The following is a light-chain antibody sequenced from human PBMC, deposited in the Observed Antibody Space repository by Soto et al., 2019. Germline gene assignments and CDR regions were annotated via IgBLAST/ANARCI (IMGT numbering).Light chain of an antibody. J-gene: IGKJ1*01. CDR1: HSVSSNY. CDR3: QQYGISPT. Sequence: EIVLTQSPGTLSLSPGERATLSCRSSHSVSSNYLAWYQQKPGQAPRLLIYDVSSRATGIPDRFSDSGYGTDISLTISRLVPVDIAVYYCQQYGISPTFGQGTKVQIK. V-gene: IGKV3-20*01. CDR2: DVS.